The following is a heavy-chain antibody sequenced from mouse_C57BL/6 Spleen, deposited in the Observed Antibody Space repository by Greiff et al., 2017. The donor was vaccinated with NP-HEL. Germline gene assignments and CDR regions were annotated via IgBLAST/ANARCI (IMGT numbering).Heavy chain of an antibody. D-gene: IGHD2-2*01. J-gene: IGHJ4*01. CDR2: IRNKANGYTT. Sequence: EVKLMESGGGLVQPGGSLSLSCAASGFTFTDYYMSWVRQPPGKALEWLGFIRNKANGYTTEYSASVKGRFTISRDNSQSILYLQMNALRAEDSATYYCARYSTMVTGAMDYWGQGTSVTVSS. V-gene: IGHV7-3*01. CDR3: ARYSTMVTGAMDY. CDR1: GFTFTDYY.